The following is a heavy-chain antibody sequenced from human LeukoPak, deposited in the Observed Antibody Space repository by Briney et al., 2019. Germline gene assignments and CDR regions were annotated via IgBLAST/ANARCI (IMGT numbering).Heavy chain of an antibody. Sequence: GASVKVSCKASGYTFTSYGISWVRQAPGQGLEWMGWISAYNGNTNYAQKLQGRVTMTRNTSISTAYMELSSLRSEDTAVYYCARTRITMVRGVFNWFDPWGQGTLVTVSS. V-gene: IGHV1-18*01. J-gene: IGHJ5*02. CDR2: ISAYNGNT. D-gene: IGHD3-10*01. CDR1: GYTFTSYG. CDR3: ARTRITMVRGVFNWFDP.